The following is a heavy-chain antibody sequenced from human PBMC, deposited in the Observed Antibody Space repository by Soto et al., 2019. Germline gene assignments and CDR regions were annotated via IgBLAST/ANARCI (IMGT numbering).Heavy chain of an antibody. J-gene: IGHJ4*02. CDR1: GGTLSSYT. D-gene: IGHD2-15*01. Sequence: QVQLVQSGAEVKKPGSSVTVSCKASGGTLSSYTFSWVRQAPGQGLEWMGRGIPNLGVTNYAKKFQCRFTIVVDTSTSTAYMELNSLRYEDTAVYYCARDKGYCSDTSCPDFDYWGQGTLVTVSS. CDR3: ARDKGYCSDTSCPDFDY. CDR2: GIPNLGVT. V-gene: IGHV1-69*08.